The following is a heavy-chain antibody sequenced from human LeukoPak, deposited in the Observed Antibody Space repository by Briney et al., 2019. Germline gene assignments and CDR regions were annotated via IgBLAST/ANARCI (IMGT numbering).Heavy chain of an antibody. Sequence: ASVKVSCKASGYTFTSYAIHWVRQAPGQRLEWMGWINAGNGNTKYSQKFQGRVTITRDTSASTAYMELSSLRSEDTAVYYCAREGDSSTLNWFDPWGQGTLVTVSS. CDR2: INAGNGNT. V-gene: IGHV1-3*01. CDR3: AREGDSSTLNWFDP. CDR1: GYTFTSYA. J-gene: IGHJ5*02. D-gene: IGHD6-13*01.